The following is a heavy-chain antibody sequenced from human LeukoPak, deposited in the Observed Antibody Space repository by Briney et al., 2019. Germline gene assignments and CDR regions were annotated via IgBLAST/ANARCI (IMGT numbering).Heavy chain of an antibody. Sequence: GGSLRLSCAASGFTFSSYGMHWVRQAPGKGLEWVAVIWYDGSNKYYADSVKGRFTISRDNSKNTLYLQMNSLRAEDTAVYYCAKEDYYDSSGYPGDWGQGTLVTVSS. CDR2: IWYDGSNK. D-gene: IGHD3-22*01. V-gene: IGHV3-33*06. CDR3: AKEDYYDSSGYPGD. J-gene: IGHJ4*02. CDR1: GFTFSSYG.